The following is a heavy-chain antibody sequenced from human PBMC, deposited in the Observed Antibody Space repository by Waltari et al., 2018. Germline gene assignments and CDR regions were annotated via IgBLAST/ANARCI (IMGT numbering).Heavy chain of an antibody. CDR3: ARDQIAAAGTRNNWFDP. D-gene: IGHD6-13*01. V-gene: IGHV3-7*01. CDR2: IKQDGSEK. CDR1: GFTFSSYW. J-gene: IGHJ5*02. Sequence: EVQLVESGGGLVQPGGSLRLSCAASGFTFSSYWMSWVRQAPGKGLEWVANIKQDGSEKYYVDSVKGRLTISRDNAKNSLYLQMNSLRAEDTAVYYCARDQIAAAGTRNNWFDPWGQGTLVTVSS.